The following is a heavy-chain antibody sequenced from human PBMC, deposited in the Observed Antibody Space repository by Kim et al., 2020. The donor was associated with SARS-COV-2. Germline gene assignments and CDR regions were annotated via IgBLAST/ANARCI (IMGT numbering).Heavy chain of an antibody. CDR3: ARGVYHDSSGFRPFDY. D-gene: IGHD3-22*01. CDR1: GGSFSGYY. Sequence: SETLSLTCAVYGGSFSGYYWSWIRQPPGKGLEWIGEINHSGSTNYNPSLKSRVTISVDTSKNQFSLKLSSVTAADTAVYYCARGVYHDSSGFRPFDYWGQGTLVTVSS. J-gene: IGHJ4*02. CDR2: INHSGST. V-gene: IGHV4-34*01.